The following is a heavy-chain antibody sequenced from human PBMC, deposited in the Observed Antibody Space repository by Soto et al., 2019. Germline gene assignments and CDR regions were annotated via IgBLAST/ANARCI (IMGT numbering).Heavy chain of an antibody. Sequence: PSATLSLTCAVYGGSFIGYYWSWIRQPPGKGLDWIGEINHSGSTNYNPSLKSRVTISVDTSKNQFSLKLSSVTAADTAVYYCARAPYMVRGVIIISYYGMDVWGQGTTVTVSS. CDR1: GGSFIGYY. D-gene: IGHD3-10*01. CDR2: INHSGST. V-gene: IGHV4-34*01. CDR3: ARAPYMVRGVIIISYYGMDV. J-gene: IGHJ6*02.